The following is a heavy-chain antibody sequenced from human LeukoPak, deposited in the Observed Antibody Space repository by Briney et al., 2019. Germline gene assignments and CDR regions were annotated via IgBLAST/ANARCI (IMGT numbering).Heavy chain of an antibody. D-gene: IGHD6-13*01. CDR3: ARDGGSSSSSSSWFLGY. V-gene: IGHV4-59*01. Sequence: SETLSLTCTVSGGSISSYYWNWIRQPPGKGLEWIGYIYYSGSTNYNPSLKSRVTIPVDTSKNQFSLKLSSVTAADTAVYYCARDGGSSSSSSSWFLGYWGRGTLVTVSS. CDR2: IYYSGST. CDR1: GGSISSYY. J-gene: IGHJ4*02.